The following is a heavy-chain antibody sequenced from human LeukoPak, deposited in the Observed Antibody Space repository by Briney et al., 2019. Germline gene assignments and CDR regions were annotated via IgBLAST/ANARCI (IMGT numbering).Heavy chain of an antibody. CDR3: AELGITMIGGV. V-gene: IGHV3-23*01. Sequence: GGALRLSCAASGFTFSSYGMSWVRQAPGKGLEWVSAISGSGGSTYYADSMKGRFTISGDNSKNTLYLQMNSLRAEDTAVYYCAELGITMIGGVWGKGTTVTISS. CDR2: ISGSGGST. CDR1: GFTFSSYG. J-gene: IGHJ6*04. D-gene: IGHD3-10*02.